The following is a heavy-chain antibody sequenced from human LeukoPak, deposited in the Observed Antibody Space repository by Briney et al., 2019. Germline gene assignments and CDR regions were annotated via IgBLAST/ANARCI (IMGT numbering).Heavy chain of an antibody. Sequence: PSETLSLTCTVSGDSISSSYSWGWIRQPSGKGLEWIGSIYYSGSPYYNPSLKSRVTISVDTSKNQFSLKLSSVTAADTAVYYCASAVIPRLAWGQGTMVTVSS. V-gene: IGHV4-39*01. J-gene: IGHJ3*01. CDR1: GDSISSSYS. CDR2: IYYSGSP. D-gene: IGHD3-16*02. CDR3: ASAVIPRLA.